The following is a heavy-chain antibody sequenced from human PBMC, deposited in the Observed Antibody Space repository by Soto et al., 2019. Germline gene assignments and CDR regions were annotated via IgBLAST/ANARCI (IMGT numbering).Heavy chain of an antibody. CDR1: GGSISSGDYY. D-gene: IGHD3-9*01. V-gene: IGHV4-30-4*01. J-gene: IGHJ6*02. CDR2: IYYSGST. CDR3: ARLSTYYDILTGYNYYYGMDV. Sequence: SETLSLTCTVSGGSISSGDYYWSWIRQPPGKGLEWIGYIYYSGSTYYNPSLKSRVTISVDTSKNQFSLKLSSVTAADTAVYYCARLSTYYDILTGYNYYYGMDVWGQGTTVTVSS.